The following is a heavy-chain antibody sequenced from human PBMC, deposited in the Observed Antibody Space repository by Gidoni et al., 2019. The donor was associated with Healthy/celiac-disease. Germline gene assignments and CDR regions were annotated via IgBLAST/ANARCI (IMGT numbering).Heavy chain of an antibody. CDR3: ACAVGATRGAFDI. CDR2: IYYSGST. V-gene: IGHV4-59*01. D-gene: IGHD1-26*01. Sequence: QVQLQESGPGLVKPSETLSLTCTVSGVSISSYYWSWIRQPPGKGLEWIGYIYYSGSTNYNPSLKSRVTISVDTSKNQFSLKLSSVTAADTAVYYCACAVGATRGAFDIWGQGTMVTVSS. CDR1: GVSISSYY. J-gene: IGHJ3*02.